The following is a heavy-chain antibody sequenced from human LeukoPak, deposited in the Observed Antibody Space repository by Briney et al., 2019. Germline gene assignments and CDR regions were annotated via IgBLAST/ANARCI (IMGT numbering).Heavy chain of an antibody. V-gene: IGHV1-69*06. Sequence: ASVKVSCKASGGSFSTYAITWVRQAPGQGLEWMGGIIPIFGTANYAQKFQGRVTITADKSTSTAYMELSSLRSEDTAVYYCARHDYYYSMDVWGKGATVTVSS. CDR3: ARHDYYYSMDV. CDR1: GGSFSTYA. J-gene: IGHJ6*03. CDR2: IIPIFGTA.